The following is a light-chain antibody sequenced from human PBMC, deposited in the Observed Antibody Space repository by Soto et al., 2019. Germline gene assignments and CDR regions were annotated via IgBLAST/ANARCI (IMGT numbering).Light chain of an antibody. CDR3: QQLNSYSEA. CDR1: QGISSY. Sequence: DIQLTQSPSFLSASVGDRVTITFRASQGISSYLAWYQQKPGKAPKLLIYAASTLQSGVPSRFSGSGSGTEFTLTISSLQPEDFATYYCQQLNSYSEAFGQGTKVDIK. V-gene: IGKV1-9*01. J-gene: IGKJ1*01. CDR2: AAS.